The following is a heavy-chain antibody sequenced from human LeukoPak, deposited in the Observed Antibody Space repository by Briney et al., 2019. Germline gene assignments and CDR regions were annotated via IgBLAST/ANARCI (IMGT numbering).Heavy chain of an antibody. Sequence: GASVKVSCQASGYTFTDYGFNWVRQAPGQGPEWMGWISAYNGNKFTAQKFRDRFTMTTDTSTSTAYMELRSLRSDDTAVYYCARDRHSGPDAFDIWGQGTMVTVSS. CDR1: GYTFTDYG. D-gene: IGHD5-12*01. J-gene: IGHJ3*02. V-gene: IGHV1-18*01. CDR2: ISAYNGNK. CDR3: ARDRHSGPDAFDI.